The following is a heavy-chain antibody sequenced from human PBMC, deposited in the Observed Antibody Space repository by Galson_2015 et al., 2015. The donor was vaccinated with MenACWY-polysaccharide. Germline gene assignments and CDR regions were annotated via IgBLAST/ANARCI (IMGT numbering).Heavy chain of an antibody. CDR1: GFTISPNG. V-gene: IGHV3-30*02. CDR2: IQYDGGTK. Sequence: SLRLSCAASGFTISPNGMHWVRQAPGKGLEWVAFIQYDGGTKNFVDSVKGRFTISRDNSKDTLFLQMNNLRPVDTAVYYCARGIDYGMDVWGQGTTVAVSS. CDR3: ARGIDYGMDV. J-gene: IGHJ6*02. D-gene: IGHD2/OR15-2a*01.